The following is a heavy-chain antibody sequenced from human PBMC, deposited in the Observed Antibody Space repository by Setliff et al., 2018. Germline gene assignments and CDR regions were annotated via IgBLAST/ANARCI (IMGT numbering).Heavy chain of an antibody. CDR1: DDSISSRHYY. D-gene: IGHD7-27*01. CDR3: ARERTGHLYYYYYMDV. Sequence: PSETLSLTCTVSDDSISSRHYYWSWIRQPAGKGLEWLGQIYTSWSTNYNPSLKGRATLSVDTSKNQFSLKLSSVTAADTAVYYCARERTGHLYYYYYMDVWGKGTTVTVSS. J-gene: IGHJ6*03. V-gene: IGHV4-61*09. CDR2: IYTSWST.